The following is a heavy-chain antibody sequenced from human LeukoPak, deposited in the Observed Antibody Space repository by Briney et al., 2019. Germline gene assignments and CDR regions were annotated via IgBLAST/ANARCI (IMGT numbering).Heavy chain of an antibody. J-gene: IGHJ6*03. CDR3: AKDGSWGDYYFYFYMDV. CDR1: GFTFGSFA. Sequence: GGSLRLSCEASGFTFGSFAMSWVRQAPGKGLEWVSGISGSGHYTYYADSVKGRFTISRDNSKNTLYIEMNSLRAEDTAVYYCAKDGSWGDYYFYFYMDVWGKGTTVTVSS. V-gene: IGHV3-23*01. CDR2: ISGSGHYT. D-gene: IGHD3-16*01.